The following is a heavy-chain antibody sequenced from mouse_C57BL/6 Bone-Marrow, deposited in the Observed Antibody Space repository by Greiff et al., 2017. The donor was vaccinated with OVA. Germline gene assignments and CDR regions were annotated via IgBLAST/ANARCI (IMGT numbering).Heavy chain of an antibody. Sequence: EVQVVESGGDLVKPGGSLKLSCAASGFTFSSYGMSWVRQTPDKRLEWVATISSGGSYTYYPDSVKGRFTISRDNAKNTLYLQMSSLKSDDTAMYYCARKEDYYSNDLYAMDYWGQGTSVTVSS. J-gene: IGHJ4*01. CDR3: ARKEDYYSNDLYAMDY. V-gene: IGHV5-6*01. CDR2: ISSGGSYT. D-gene: IGHD2-5*01. CDR1: GFTFSSYG.